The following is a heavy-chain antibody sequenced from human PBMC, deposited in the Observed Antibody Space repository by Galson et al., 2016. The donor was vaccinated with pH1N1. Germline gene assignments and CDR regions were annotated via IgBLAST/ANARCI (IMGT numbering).Heavy chain of an antibody. J-gene: IGHJ1*01. V-gene: IGHV3-74*01. Sequence: SLRLSCAASGFIFTNYWMRWVRQAPGRGLVWVARVNNDGSSTNYADSVKGRFTLSRDNAKNTVFLEMSSLRAEDTGAYYCVRGRYCSGGSCYSPTAEYFQHWGRGTLLTVSS. CDR1: GFIFTNYW. CDR3: VRGRYCSGGSCYSPTAEYFQH. CDR2: VNNDGSST. D-gene: IGHD2-15*01.